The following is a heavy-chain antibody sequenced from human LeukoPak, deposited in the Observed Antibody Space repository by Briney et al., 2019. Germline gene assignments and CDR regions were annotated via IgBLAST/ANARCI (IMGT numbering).Heavy chain of an antibody. CDR3: ARFALKTPPTD. D-gene: IGHD5-24*01. CDR2: ISWDGGST. CDR1: GFTFDDYT. Sequence: GGSLRLSCAASGFTFDDYTMHWVRQAPGKGLEWVSLISWDGGSTYYADSVKGRDNAKNSLYLQMNSLRAEDTAVYYCARFALKTPPTDWGQGTLVTVSS. V-gene: IGHV3-43*01. J-gene: IGHJ4*02.